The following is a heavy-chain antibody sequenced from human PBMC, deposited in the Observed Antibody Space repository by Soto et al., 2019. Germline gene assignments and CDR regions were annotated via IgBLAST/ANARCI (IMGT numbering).Heavy chain of an antibody. Sequence: SSVKVSWKASGGTFSSYAISWVRQAPGQGLEWMGGIIPIFGTANYAQKFQGRVTITADESTSTAYMELSSLRSEDTAVYYCAGGYCISTSCYARGFDPWGQGTLVTVSS. CDR1: GGTFSSYA. CDR3: AGGYCISTSCYARGFDP. CDR2: IIPIFGTA. V-gene: IGHV1-69*13. D-gene: IGHD2-2*01. J-gene: IGHJ5*02.